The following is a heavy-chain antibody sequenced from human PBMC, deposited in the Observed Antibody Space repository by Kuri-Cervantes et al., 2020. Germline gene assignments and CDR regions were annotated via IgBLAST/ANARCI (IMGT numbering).Heavy chain of an antibody. CDR1: GFTFTSSA. CDR3: ARDSEYYDILTGYSPYNWFDP. J-gene: IGHJ5*02. V-gene: IGHV1-58*01. D-gene: IGHD3-9*01. CDR2: IVVGSGNT. Sequence: SVKVSCKASGFTFTSSAVQWVRQARGQRLEWIGWIVVGSGNTNYAQKFQGRVTITRDTSASTAYMELSSLRSEDTAVYYCARDSEYYDILTGYSPYNWFDPWGQGTLVTVSS.